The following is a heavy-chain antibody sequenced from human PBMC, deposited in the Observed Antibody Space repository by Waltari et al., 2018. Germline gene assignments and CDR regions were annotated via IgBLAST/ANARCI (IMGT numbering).Heavy chain of an antibody. D-gene: IGHD3-9*01. J-gene: IGHJ4*02. CDR3: AHRYFSNFDY. Sequence: QITLKESGPTLMKPTQTLTLTCAFSGFSLTTGSGAVGWIRQPPGKAPEWLALIYGNDDKRYRPSLRSRLTITKDSSENQVVLTMTNVDPVDTATYYCAHRYFSNFDYWGQGTLVTVSS. CDR2: IYGNDDK. V-gene: IGHV2-5*01. CDR1: GFSLTTGSGA.